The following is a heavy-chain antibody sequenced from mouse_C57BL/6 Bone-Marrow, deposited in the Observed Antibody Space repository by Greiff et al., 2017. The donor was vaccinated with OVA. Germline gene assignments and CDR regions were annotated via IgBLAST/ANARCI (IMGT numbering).Heavy chain of an antibody. D-gene: IGHD4-1*02. J-gene: IGHJ3*01. CDR2: IDPENGDT. Sequence: VKLQQSGAELVRPGASVKLSCTASGFNIKDDYMHWVKQRPEQGLEWIGWIDPENGDTEYASKFQGKATITADTASSTAYLQLSSLTSEDTAVYYCTANWDWFSYWGQGTLVTVSA. CDR1: GFNIKDDY. V-gene: IGHV14-4*01. CDR3: TANWDWFSY.